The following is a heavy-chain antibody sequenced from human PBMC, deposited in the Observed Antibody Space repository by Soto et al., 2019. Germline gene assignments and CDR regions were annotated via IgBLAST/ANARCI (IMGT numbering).Heavy chain of an antibody. CDR3: AKQTTRWVRGVIISGPGAFDI. Sequence: GESLKISCKGSGYSFTSYWIGWVRQMPGKGLEWMGIIYPGDSDTRYSPSFQGQVTISADKSISTAYLQWSSLKASDTAMYYCAKQTTRWVRGVIISGPGAFDIWGQGTMVTVSS. D-gene: IGHD3-10*01. V-gene: IGHV5-51*01. CDR1: GYSFTSYW. CDR2: IYPGDSDT. J-gene: IGHJ3*02.